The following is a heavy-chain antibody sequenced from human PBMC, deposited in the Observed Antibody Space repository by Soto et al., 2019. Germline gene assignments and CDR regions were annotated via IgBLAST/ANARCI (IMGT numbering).Heavy chain of an antibody. V-gene: IGHV4-31*03. CDR2: IDGSGYT. CDR3: ARKQAGFFYGIDY. D-gene: IGHD3-3*01. Sequence: SETLSLTCTVSGGSISTGVYYWSWIRHYPGKGLEWLGYIDGSGYTFYNPSLQSRLTLSMDTSKNQFSLKLSSATAADTAVYFCARKQAGFFYGIDYWGQGTLVTVSS. J-gene: IGHJ4*02. CDR1: GGSISTGVYY.